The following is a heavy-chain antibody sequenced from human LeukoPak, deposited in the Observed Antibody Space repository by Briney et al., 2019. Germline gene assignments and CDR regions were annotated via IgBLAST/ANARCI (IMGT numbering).Heavy chain of an antibody. CDR2: IYYSGST. V-gene: IGHV4-59*01. J-gene: IGHJ5*02. Sequence: SETLSLACTVSGGSISSYYWSWIRQPPGKGLEWIGYIYYSGSTNYNPSLKSRVTISVDTSKNQFSLKLSPVTAADTAVYYCARVPRGGYSYSNWFDPWGQGTLVTVSS. CDR1: GGSISSYY. D-gene: IGHD5-18*01. CDR3: ARVPRGGYSYSNWFDP.